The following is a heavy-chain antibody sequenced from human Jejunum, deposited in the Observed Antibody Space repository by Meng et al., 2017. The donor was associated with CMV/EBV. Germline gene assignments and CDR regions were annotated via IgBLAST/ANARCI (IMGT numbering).Heavy chain of an antibody. V-gene: IGHV4-30-4*08. CDR2: IHYSGSN. Sequence: QLQEPGPALVKPSKTLSLTCTVSGGSISKDDHYWSWIRQSPVKGLEWIAYIHYSGSNLYNPSLKSRVIISIDTSKNQFSLSVNSVTAADTAVYYCAKERRDGYNRVDYWGQGILVTASS. J-gene: IGHJ4*02. CDR3: AKERRDGYNRVDY. CDR1: GGSISKDDHY. D-gene: IGHD5-24*01.